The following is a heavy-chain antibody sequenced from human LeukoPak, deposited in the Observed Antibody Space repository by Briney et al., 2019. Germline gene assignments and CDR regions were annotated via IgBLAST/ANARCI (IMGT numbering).Heavy chain of an antibody. D-gene: IGHD6-19*01. CDR2: ITPFNGNT. CDR3: AGGSGSFNWFDP. J-gene: IGHJ5*02. Sequence: ASVKVSCKASGGTFSSYAISWVRQAPGQGLEWMGWITPFNGNTNYAQKFQDRVTITRDRSMSTAYMELSSLRSEDTAMYYCAGGSGSFNWFDPWGQGTLVTVSS. CDR1: GGTFSSYA. V-gene: IGHV1-45*02.